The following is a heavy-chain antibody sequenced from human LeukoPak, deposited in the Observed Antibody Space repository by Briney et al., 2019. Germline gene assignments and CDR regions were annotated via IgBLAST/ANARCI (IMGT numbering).Heavy chain of an antibody. Sequence: SETLSLTCTVSGVSISSYYWSWIRQPPGKGLEWIGYIYYSGSTNYNPSLKSRVTISVDTSKNQFSLKLSSVTAADTAVYYCAREKKDYYDSSRGFDPWGQGTLVTVSS. CDR1: GVSISSYY. CDR3: AREKKDYYDSSRGFDP. V-gene: IGHV4-59*01. D-gene: IGHD3-22*01. J-gene: IGHJ5*02. CDR2: IYYSGST.